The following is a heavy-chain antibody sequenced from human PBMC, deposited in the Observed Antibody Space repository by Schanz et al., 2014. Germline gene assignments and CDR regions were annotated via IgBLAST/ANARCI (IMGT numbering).Heavy chain of an antibody. CDR1: GFTFSNYA. Sequence: VQLVESGGGVVQPGTSLRLSCAASGFTFSNYAMSWVRQAPGKGLEWVSGINGRGSTTYYAASVEGRFTISRDRSTDTLYLQMNNLRVEDTALYYCAKEGPGNWNYFDYWGQGTLITVSS. D-gene: IGHD1-1*01. CDR2: INGRGSTT. CDR3: AKEGPGNWNYFDY. J-gene: IGHJ4*02. V-gene: IGHV3-23*04.